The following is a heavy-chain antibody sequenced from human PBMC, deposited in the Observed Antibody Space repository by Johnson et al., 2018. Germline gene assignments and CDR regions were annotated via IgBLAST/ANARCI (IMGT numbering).Heavy chain of an antibody. V-gene: IGHV3-9*01. CDR2: FGWDGGNI. CDR1: GFTFDAHV. J-gene: IGHJ3*02. Sequence: VQLVESGGGLVKXGRSLRLSCAASGFTFDAHVMHWVRPASGKGLEWVSGFGWDGGNIGYADSVKGRFTISRDNSKNTLFLQINSLRAGDPAVYYCARDRVSYFDACDIWGQGTMVTVSS. CDR3: ARDRVSYFDACDI. D-gene: IGHD2-8*01.